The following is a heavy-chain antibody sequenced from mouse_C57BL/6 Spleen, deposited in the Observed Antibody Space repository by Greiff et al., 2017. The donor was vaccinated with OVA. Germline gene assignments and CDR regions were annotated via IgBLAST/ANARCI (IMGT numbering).Heavy chain of an antibody. D-gene: IGHD1-1*01. V-gene: IGHV1-61*01. CDR1: GYTFTSYW. CDR3: ARFYYYGSNFDY. CDR2: IYPSDSET. Sequence: VQLQPPGAELVRPGSSVKLSCKASGYTFTSYWMDWVKQRPGQGLEWIGNIYPSDSETHYNQKFKDKATLTVDKSSSTAYMQLSSLTSEDSAVYYCARFYYYGSNFDYWGQGTTLTVSS. J-gene: IGHJ2*01.